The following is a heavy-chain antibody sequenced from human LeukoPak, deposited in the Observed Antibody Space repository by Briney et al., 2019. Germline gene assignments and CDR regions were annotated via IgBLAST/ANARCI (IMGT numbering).Heavy chain of an antibody. J-gene: IGHJ4*02. CDR2: ISRNGAAT. CDR3: AKGANVPPYYPSGNYYGTKAQFDC. CDR1: GLTFGDYT. V-gene: IGHV3-43*01. D-gene: IGHD3-10*01. Sequence: PGGSLRLSCEASGLTFGDYTMHWVRQAPGKGLEWVSLISRNGAATKYADSVRGRFTVSRDNSKNSLFLQMNSLSTEDTALYYCAKGANVPPYYPSGNYYGTKAQFDCRGQGNLVTV.